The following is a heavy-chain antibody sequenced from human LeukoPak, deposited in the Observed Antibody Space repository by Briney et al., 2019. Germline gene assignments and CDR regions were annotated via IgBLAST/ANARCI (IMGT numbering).Heavy chain of an antibody. Sequence: SETLSLTCTVSGGSISSYYWSWIRQPPGKGLECIGYIYNSGSTNYNPSLKSRVSISVDTSKNQFSLKLSSVTAADTAVYYCARSAIDAFDIWGQGTMVTVSS. J-gene: IGHJ3*02. CDR2: IYNSGST. CDR3: ARSAIDAFDI. V-gene: IGHV4-59*08. D-gene: IGHD6-25*01. CDR1: GGSISSYY.